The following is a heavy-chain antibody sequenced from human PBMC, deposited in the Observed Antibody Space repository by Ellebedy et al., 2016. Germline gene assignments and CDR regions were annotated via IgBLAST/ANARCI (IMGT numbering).Heavy chain of an antibody. D-gene: IGHD2-2*01. CDR2: ISYDGSNK. Sequence: GGSLRLSXAASGFTFSSYGMHWVRQAPGKGLEWVAVISYDGSNKYYADSVKGRFTISRDNSKNTLYLQMNSLRAEDTAVYYCAKGDIVVVPAARAALTHYYYYGMDVWGQGTTVTVSS. V-gene: IGHV3-30*18. J-gene: IGHJ6*02. CDR1: GFTFSSYG. CDR3: AKGDIVVVPAARAALTHYYYYGMDV.